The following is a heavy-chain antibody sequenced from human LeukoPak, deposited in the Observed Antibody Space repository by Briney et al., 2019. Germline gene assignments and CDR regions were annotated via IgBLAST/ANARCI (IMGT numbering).Heavy chain of an antibody. CDR2: IHYSGST. CDR3: ARESSSSRYFMDV. CDR1: GGSTSTSTSY. V-gene: IGHV4-39*07. J-gene: IGHJ6*03. Sequence: SETLSLTCSVSGGSTSTSTSYWGWIRQPPGKGLEWIGSIHYSGSTYKNPSLKSRVTISMATSKSQFSLKVTSLTAADSAVYYCARESSSSRYFMDVWGRGTTVTVSS. D-gene: IGHD6-6*01.